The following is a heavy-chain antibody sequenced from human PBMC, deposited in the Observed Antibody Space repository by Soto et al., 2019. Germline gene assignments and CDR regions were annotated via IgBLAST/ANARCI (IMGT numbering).Heavy chain of an antibody. CDR1: GFTFSSYD. V-gene: IGHV3-13*01. CDR2: IGTAGDT. J-gene: IGHJ6*03. CDR3: ARGYCSSTSCASYYYYYYMDV. Sequence: GSLRLSCAASGFTFSSYDMHWVRQATGKGLEWVSAIGTAGDTYYPGSVKGRFTISRENAKNSLYLQMNSLRAGDTAVYYCARGYCSSTSCASYYYYYYMDVWGKGTTVTVSS. D-gene: IGHD2-2*01.